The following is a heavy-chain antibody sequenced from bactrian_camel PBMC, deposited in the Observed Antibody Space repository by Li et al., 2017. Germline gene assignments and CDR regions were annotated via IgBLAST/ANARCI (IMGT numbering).Heavy chain of an antibody. Sequence: HVQLVESGGGSVQAGGSLRLSCAVSGNARSSSCMGWFRQAPGKEREGVAYIYDIYNGGGRTGYADSVKGRFTISKDNAKNTLYLQMNSLKPEDTAMYYCAAPALMGASCAVKDVTDFGYYGQGTQVTVS. D-gene: IGHD3*01. CDR2: IYNGGGRT. J-gene: IGHJ6*01. CDR1: GNARSSSC. V-gene: IGHV3S26*01. CDR3: AAPALMGASCAVKDVTDFGY.